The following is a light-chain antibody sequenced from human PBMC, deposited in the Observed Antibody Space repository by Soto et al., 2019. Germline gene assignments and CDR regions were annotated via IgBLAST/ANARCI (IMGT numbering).Light chain of an antibody. CDR1: SSNIESNA. CDR3: AAWEDSLNGYVV. V-gene: IGLV1-44*01. J-gene: IGLJ2*01. Sequence: QAVVSQPPSASGTPGQRVTISCSGSSSNIESNAVTWYQQLPGTAPKLLIYSNNQRPSGVPDRFSGSKSGTSASLAISGLQSEDEADYYCAAWEDSLNGYVVFGGGTQLTVL. CDR2: SNN.